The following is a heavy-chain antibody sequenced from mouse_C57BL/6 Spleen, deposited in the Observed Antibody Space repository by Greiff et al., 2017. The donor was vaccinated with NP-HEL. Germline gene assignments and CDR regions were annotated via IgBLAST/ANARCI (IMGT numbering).Heavy chain of an antibody. CDR3: ASRGGTRGSYFDY. J-gene: IGHJ2*01. D-gene: IGHD3-3*01. CDR1: GYAFSSSW. CDR2: IYPGDGDT. V-gene: IGHV1-82*01. Sequence: VQLQQSGPELVKPGASVKISCKASGYAFSSSWMNWVKQRPGKGLEWIGRIYPGDGDTNYNGKFKGKATLTADKSSSTAYMQLSSLTSEDSAVYFCASRGGTRGSYFDYWGQGTTLTVSS.